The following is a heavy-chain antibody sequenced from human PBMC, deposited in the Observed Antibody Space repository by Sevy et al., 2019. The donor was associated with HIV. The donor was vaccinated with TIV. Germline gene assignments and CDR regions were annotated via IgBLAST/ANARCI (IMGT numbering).Heavy chain of an antibody. CDR3: ARAGIAVAATPYYYGMDV. CDR2: INPNSGGT. CDR1: GYTVTGYY. V-gene: IGHV1-2*06. Sequence: GESLKISCKASGYTVTGYYMHWVRQAPGQGLEWMGRINPNSGGTNYAQKFQGRVTMTRDTSISTAYMELSRLRSDDTAVYYCARAGIAVAATPYYYGMDVWGQGTTVTVSS. D-gene: IGHD6-19*01. J-gene: IGHJ6*02.